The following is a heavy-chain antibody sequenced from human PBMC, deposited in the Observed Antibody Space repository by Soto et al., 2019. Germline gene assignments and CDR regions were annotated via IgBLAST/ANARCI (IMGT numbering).Heavy chain of an antibody. CDR3: ARVIGGNYDFWSTLSYYYGVDV. Sequence: HPGGSLRLSCAASGFTFSSYWMHWVRQAPGKGLVWVSRINSDGSSTSYADSVKGRFTISRDNAKNTLYLQMNSLRAEDTAVYYCARVIGGNYDFWSTLSYYYGVDVWGQGTTVTVSS. J-gene: IGHJ6*02. CDR2: INSDGSST. D-gene: IGHD3-3*01. CDR1: GFTFSSYW. V-gene: IGHV3-74*01.